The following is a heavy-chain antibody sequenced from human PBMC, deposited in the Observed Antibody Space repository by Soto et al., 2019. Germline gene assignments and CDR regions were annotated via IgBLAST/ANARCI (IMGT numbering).Heavy chain of an antibody. J-gene: IGHJ3*02. Sequence: SETLSLTCSVSGGSISSYYWSWIRQPPGKGLEWIAYIYYSVTSYNPSLKSRVAISLDTSKNQFSLKLSSVTAADTAVYYCARKYDGSATNSGGYSFDIVGHGTMVTVPS. CDR3: ARKYDGSATNSGGYSFDI. D-gene: IGHD3-22*01. CDR1: GGSISSYY. CDR2: IYYSVT. V-gene: IGHV4-59*01.